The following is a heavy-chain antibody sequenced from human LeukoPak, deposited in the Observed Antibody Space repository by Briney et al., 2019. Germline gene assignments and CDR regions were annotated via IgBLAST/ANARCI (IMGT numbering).Heavy chain of an antibody. V-gene: IGHV4-30-2*01. Sequence: SQTLSLTCTVSGGFIGGGGYYWSWIRQPPGKGLEWIGYIYHSGFTSYNPSLKSRVTVSVDRSENQFSLKLNFVTAADTAIYYCATTPVGSTRFFDFWGPGTLLSVSS. D-gene: IGHD1-26*01. CDR3: ATTPVGSTRFFDF. J-gene: IGHJ4*02. CDR2: IYHSGFT. CDR1: GGFIGGGGYY.